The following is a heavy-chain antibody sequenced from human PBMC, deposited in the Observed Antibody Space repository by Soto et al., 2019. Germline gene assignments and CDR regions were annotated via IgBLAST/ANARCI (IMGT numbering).Heavy chain of an antibody. CDR2: INSEGTDT. D-gene: IGHD1-26*01. CDR1: WFPFPSYW. V-gene: IGHV3-74*03. Sequence: PGGSLRPSCATPWFPFPSYWVPWVPQVPGKGLSWVSHINSEGTDTTSADSVKGRFTISRDNAKNTLYLQMNSLRAEDTAVYYCVRDVHGLGIDSWGLGTQVTVYS. CDR3: VRDVHGLGIDS. J-gene: IGHJ4*02.